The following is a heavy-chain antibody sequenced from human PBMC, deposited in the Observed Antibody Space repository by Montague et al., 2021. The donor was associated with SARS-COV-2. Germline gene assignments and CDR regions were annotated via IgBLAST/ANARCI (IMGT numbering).Heavy chain of an antibody. CDR3: ARAYYDGISGRLDQ. Sequence: SLRLSCAVSGFTFSAFAMIWVRQPPGKGLESVALISHDGFEKHCADSMKGRFTISRDNSQNTLFLQMNRLRPEDTAMYYCARAYYDGISGRLDQWGQGTLVTVSS. D-gene: IGHD3-22*01. CDR1: GFTFSAFA. J-gene: IGHJ4*02. CDR2: ISHDGFEK. V-gene: IGHV3-30*04.